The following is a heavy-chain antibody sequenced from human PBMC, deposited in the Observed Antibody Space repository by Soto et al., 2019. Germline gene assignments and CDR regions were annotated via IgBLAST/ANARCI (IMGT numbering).Heavy chain of an antibody. J-gene: IGHJ6*02. V-gene: IGHV4-34*01. CDR1: GGSFSGYY. D-gene: IGHD3-10*01. CDR2: INHSGST. CDR3: ARGRDYYGSGSYYPRYYYYGMDV. Sequence: SETLSLTCAVYGGSFSGYYWSWIRQPPGKGLEWIGEINHSGSTNYNPSLKSRVTISVDTSKNQFSLKLSSVTAADTAVYYCARGRDYYGSGSYYPRYYYYGMDVWGQGTTVTVSS.